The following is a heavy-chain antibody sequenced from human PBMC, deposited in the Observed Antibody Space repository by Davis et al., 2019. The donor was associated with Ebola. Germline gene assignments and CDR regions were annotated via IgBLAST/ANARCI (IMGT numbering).Heavy chain of an antibody. J-gene: IGHJ4*02. Sequence: GESLKISCAASGFTFDDYAMSWVRQAPGKGLEWVAFIRHDASSEYYGDSVKGRFTISRDNSKSTLYLQMNSLRAEDTAVYYCAITAEAGHFFDYWGQGTLVTVSS. CDR2: IRHDASSE. CDR1: GFTFDDYA. V-gene: IGHV3-30*02. D-gene: IGHD2-21*02. CDR3: AITAEAGHFFDY.